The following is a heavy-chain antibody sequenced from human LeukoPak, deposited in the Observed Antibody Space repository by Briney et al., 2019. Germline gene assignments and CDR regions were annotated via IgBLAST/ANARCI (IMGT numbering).Heavy chain of an antibody. J-gene: IGHJ5*02. Sequence: SETLSLTCTVSGVSISSYYWTWLRQPPGKGLEWIGYIYYSGSTNYNPSLKSRVTISVDTSKNQFSLKLSSVTAADTAVYYCARSFRGDWFDPWGQGTLVTVSS. CDR3: ARSFRGDWFDP. CDR1: GVSISSYY. CDR2: IYYSGST. D-gene: IGHD3-10*01. V-gene: IGHV4-59*01.